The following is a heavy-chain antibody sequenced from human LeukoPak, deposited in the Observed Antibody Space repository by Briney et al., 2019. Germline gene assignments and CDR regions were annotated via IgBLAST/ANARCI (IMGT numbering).Heavy chain of an antibody. D-gene: IGHD4-11*01. Sequence: SETLSLTCTVSGGSISSYYWSWIRQPAGKGLEWIGRIYTSGSTNYNPSLKSRVTMSVDTSKNQFSLKLSSVTAADTAVYYCARVLLDYSNSRALDVWGKGTTVTVSS. J-gene: IGHJ6*04. CDR1: GGSISSYY. CDR3: ARVLLDYSNSRALDV. V-gene: IGHV4-4*07. CDR2: IYTSGST.